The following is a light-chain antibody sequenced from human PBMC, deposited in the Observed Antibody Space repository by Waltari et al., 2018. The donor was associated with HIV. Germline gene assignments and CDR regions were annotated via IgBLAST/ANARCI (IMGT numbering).Light chain of an antibody. J-gene: IGLJ2*01. V-gene: IGLV2-14*01. Sequence: QSALAQPASVSGSPGQSITISCTGTSSDVGGYNYVSWYQHHPGKVPKLIVYEVSNRPSGVSNRCSGSKSGNTASLTISGLQAEDEADYYCSSYTNSSTPVVFGGGTKLTVL. CDR1: SSDVGGYNY. CDR3: SSYTNSSTPVV. CDR2: EVS.